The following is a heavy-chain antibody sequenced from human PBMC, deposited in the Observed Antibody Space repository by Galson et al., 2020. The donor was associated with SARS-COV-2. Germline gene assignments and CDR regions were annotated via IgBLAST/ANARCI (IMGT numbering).Heavy chain of an antibody. CDR3: ARGSRYYYDSSGWVNAAFDY. Sequence: SETLSLTCAVYGGSFSGYYRSWLRQPPGKGLQWIGEINLSGSTYLNPPLNSRVTIPVDTSKNQFSLKLSSVTAAATAVYYCARGSRYYYDSSGWVNAAFDYRGKGTLVTVSS. D-gene: IGHD3-22*01. CDR2: INLSGST. CDR1: GGSFSGYY. J-gene: IGHJ4*02. V-gene: IGHV4-34*01.